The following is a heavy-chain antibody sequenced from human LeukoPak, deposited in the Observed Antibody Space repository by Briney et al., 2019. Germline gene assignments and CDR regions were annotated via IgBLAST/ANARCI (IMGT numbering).Heavy chain of an antibody. CDR1: GFTVSSSC. CDR3: ARDGGSGTYYLNYHYYGMDV. D-gene: IGHD3-10*01. CDR2: IYSGDIT. Sequence: GGSLRLSCAASGFTVSSSCLSWVRQAPGKGLEWVSFIYSGDITYYADSVKGRFTISRDNSKNTLYLQMNSLRAEHAAVYYCARDGGSGTYYLNYHYYGMDVWGQGTTVTVSS. V-gene: IGHV3-66*01. J-gene: IGHJ6*02.